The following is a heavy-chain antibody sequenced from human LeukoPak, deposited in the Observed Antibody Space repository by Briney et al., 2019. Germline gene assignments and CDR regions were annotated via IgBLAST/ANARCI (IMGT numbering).Heavy chain of an antibody. V-gene: IGHV3-20*04. Sequence: PGGSLRLSCAASGFTFDDYGMSWVRQAPGKGLDWVSGINWNGGSTGYADSVKGRFTISRDNAKNSLYLQMNSLRAEDTALYYCARFIVVVPAAIPAPDYWGQGTLVTVSS. CDR3: ARFIVVVPAAIPAPDY. CDR1: GFTFDDYG. CDR2: INWNGGST. J-gene: IGHJ4*02. D-gene: IGHD2-2*01.